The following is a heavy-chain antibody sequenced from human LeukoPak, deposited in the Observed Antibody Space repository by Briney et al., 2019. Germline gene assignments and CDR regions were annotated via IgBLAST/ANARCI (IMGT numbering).Heavy chain of an antibody. CDR1: GYTFTGYY. J-gene: IGHJ4*02. D-gene: IGHD2-2*01. Sequence: ASVKVSCKASGYTFTGYYMHWVRQAPGQGLEWMGRIIPILGIANYAQKFQGRVTITADKSTSTAYMELSSLRSEDTAVYYCARSGYQLLSGVYFDYWGQGTLVTVSS. CDR3: ARSGYQLLSGVYFDY. CDR2: IIPILGIA. V-gene: IGHV1-69*02.